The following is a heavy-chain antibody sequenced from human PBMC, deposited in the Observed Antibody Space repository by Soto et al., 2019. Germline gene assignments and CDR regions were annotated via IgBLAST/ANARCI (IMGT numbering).Heavy chain of an antibody. D-gene: IGHD3-10*01. V-gene: IGHV4-59*01. CDR1: GGSISSYN. J-gene: IGHJ4*02. CDR2: IFHSGST. CDR3: ARAPLYSYGSGSYYKSVYYFDF. Sequence: PSETLSLTCTVSGGSISSYNWNWIRQPPGKGLEWIGYIFHSGSTRYNPSLKSRVTISVDTSKSQFSLNLNSVTAADTAVYYCARAPLYSYGSGSYYKSVYYFDFWGQGTLVTVSS.